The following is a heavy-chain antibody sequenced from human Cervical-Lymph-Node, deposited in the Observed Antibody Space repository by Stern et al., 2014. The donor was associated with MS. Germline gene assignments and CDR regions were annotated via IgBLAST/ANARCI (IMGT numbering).Heavy chain of an antibody. CDR3: AKGGSGSYLD. Sequence: QVQLEESGGGVVQPGRFLRLSCAASGFVFRRYALHWVRQSPGQGLEWVALISYDGRDKYYTDSVKGRFTVSRDNSNNTVDLEMNSMRLEDTAVYYCAKGGSGSYLDWGQGSLVTVSS. V-gene: IGHV3-30*04. CDR2: ISYDGRDK. CDR1: GFVFRRYA. J-gene: IGHJ4*02. D-gene: IGHD1-26*01.